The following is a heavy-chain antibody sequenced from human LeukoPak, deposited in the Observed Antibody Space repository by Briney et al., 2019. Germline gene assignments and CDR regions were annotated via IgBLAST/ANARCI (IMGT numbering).Heavy chain of an antibody. Sequence: GGSLRLSCAASGFTFSNYEMNWVRQAPGKGLEWVSYIDSSGSTIYYADSVKGRFTISRDNSKNTLYLQMNSLRAEDTAVYYCARGSSVEMATNFDYWGQGTLVTVSS. V-gene: IGHV3-48*03. D-gene: IGHD5-24*01. CDR3: ARGSSVEMATNFDY. J-gene: IGHJ4*02. CDR1: GFTFSNYE. CDR2: IDSSGSTI.